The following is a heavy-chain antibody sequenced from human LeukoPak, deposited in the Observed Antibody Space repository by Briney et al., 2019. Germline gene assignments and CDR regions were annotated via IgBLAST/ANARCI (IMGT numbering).Heavy chain of an antibody. CDR3: ARHVPYYYGSGSPGGWFDP. CDR1: GGSISSGGSY. Sequence: SETLSLTCIVSGGSISSGGSYWSWIRQPPGKGLEWIGSIYYSGSTYYNPSLKSRVTISVDTSKNQFSLKLSSVTAADTAVYYCARHVPYYYGSGSPGGWFDPWGQGTLVTVSS. CDR2: IYYSGST. D-gene: IGHD3-10*01. J-gene: IGHJ5*02. V-gene: IGHV4-39*01.